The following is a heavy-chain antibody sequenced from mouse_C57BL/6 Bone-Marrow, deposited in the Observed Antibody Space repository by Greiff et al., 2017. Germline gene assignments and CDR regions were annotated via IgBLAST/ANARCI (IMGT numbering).Heavy chain of an antibody. V-gene: IGHV1-52*01. CDR3: ARNYYDYLYAMDY. J-gene: IGHJ4*01. Sequence: QVQLQQPGAELVRPGSSVKLSCKASGYTFTSYWMPWVKQRPIQGLEWIGNIDPSDSETHYNQKFKDKATLTVDKSSSTAYMQLSSLTSEDSAVYYCARNYYDYLYAMDYWGQGTSVTVSS. CDR1: GYTFTSYW. D-gene: IGHD2-4*01. CDR2: IDPSDSET.